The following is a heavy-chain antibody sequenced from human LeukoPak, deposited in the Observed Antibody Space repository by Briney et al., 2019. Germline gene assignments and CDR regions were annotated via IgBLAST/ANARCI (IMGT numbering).Heavy chain of an antibody. V-gene: IGHV4-59*01. J-gene: IGHJ5*02. CDR3: ARDAHYQTSWFDP. D-gene: IGHD1-14*01. CDR1: GGSISRYY. Sequence: SETLSLTCTVSGGSISRYYWSWIRQPPGKGLEWIGYIYYTGTTNYNPSLKSRVTISVDTSKNQFSLRLSSVTSADTAVYYCARDAHYQTSWFDPWGQGTLVTVSS. CDR2: IYYTGTT.